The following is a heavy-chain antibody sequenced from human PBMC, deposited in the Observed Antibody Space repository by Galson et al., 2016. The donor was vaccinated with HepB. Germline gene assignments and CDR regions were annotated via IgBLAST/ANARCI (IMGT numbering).Heavy chain of an antibody. J-gene: IGHJ3*02. CDR3: ARHVSPIDAFDM. Sequence: SETLSLTCSVSYGSITTDSHYWDWIRQSPGKGLEWIGSVYYTGNSYYGPSLKSRATISVDTPKNHFPLKLTSVTAADTAVYYCARHVSPIDAFDMWGLGTMVTVSS. D-gene: IGHD5/OR15-5a*01. V-gene: IGHV4-39*01. CDR2: VYYTGNS. CDR1: YGSITTDSHY.